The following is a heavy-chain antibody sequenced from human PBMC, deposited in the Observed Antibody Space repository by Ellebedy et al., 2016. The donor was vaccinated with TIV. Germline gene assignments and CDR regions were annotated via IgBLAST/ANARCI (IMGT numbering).Heavy chain of an antibody. CDR3: ARDGSYCSGGDCYGY. CDR1: GYTFTNYY. J-gene: IGHJ4*02. Sequence: ASVKVSXXASGYTFTNYYIHWLRQAPGQGLEWMGIIVPSGGSTNFAPKFQDRVTMTRDTSTSTVYMELSSLRSDDTAVYYCARDGSYCSGGDCYGYWGQGTLVTVSS. V-gene: IGHV1-46*01. D-gene: IGHD2-21*01. CDR2: IVPSGGST.